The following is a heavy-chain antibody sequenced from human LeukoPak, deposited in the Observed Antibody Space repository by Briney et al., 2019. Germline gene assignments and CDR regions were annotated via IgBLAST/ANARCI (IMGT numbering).Heavy chain of an antibody. CDR2: IRYDGSNK. D-gene: IGHD2-15*01. CDR3: ARSYCSGGSCPWNYYYYGMDV. Sequence: GGSLRLSCAASGFTFSSYGMHWVRQAPGKGLEWVASIRYDGSNKYYADSVKGRFTISRDNSKNTLYLQMNSPRAEDTAVYYCARSYCSGGSCPWNYYYYGMDVWGQGTTVTVSS. CDR1: GFTFSSYG. V-gene: IGHV3-30*02. J-gene: IGHJ6*02.